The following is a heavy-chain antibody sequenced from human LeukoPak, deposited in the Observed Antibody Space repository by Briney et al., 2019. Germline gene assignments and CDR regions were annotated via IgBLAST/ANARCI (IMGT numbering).Heavy chain of an antibody. V-gene: IGHV3-23*01. CDR1: GLTFSSYA. J-gene: IGHJ4*02. D-gene: IGHD5-12*01. CDR3: AREAGYGGYDLPDC. CDR2: ITGSAYST. Sequence: PGGSLRLSCAASGLTFSSYAVSWVRPARGKGLEWVSAITGSAYSTYYADSEKRRFTISRDNYKNTLYQQMISLRAEDTAVYYCAREAGYGGYDLPDCWGQGSLVSVCS.